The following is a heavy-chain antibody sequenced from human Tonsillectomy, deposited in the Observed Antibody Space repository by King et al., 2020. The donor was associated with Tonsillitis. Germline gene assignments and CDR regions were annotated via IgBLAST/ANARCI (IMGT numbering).Heavy chain of an antibody. J-gene: IGHJ4*02. CDR1: GFTFSSYA. CDR2: ISGSGGST. CDR3: AKDVRVGGYYGSGSYADY. Sequence: VQLVESGGGWVQLGGSLRLSCSALGFTFSSYAMSGVRQAPGKGLEWFSAISGSGGSTYYADSVKGGFTISRDNSKNTLYLQMNGLCAEDTAVYYCAKDVRVGGYYGSGSYADYWGQGTLVTVSS. D-gene: IGHD3-10*01. V-gene: IGHV3-23*04.